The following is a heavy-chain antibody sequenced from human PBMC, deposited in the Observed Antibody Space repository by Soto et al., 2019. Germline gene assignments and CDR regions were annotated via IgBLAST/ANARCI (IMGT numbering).Heavy chain of an antibody. Sequence: GASVKVSCKASGYTFTSYAMHWVRQAPGQRLEWMGWINAGNGNTKYSQKFQGRVTITRDTSASTAYMELSSLRSEDTAVYYCARDDFWSGYSHSFDYWGQGTLVTVSS. V-gene: IGHV1-3*01. D-gene: IGHD3-3*01. CDR2: INAGNGNT. CDR1: GYTFTSYA. CDR3: ARDDFWSGYSHSFDY. J-gene: IGHJ4*02.